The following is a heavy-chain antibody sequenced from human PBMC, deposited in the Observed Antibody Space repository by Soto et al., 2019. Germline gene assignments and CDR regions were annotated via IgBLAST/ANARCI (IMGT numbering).Heavy chain of an antibody. CDR2: ISGGGDNT. CDR1: GFTFSSYS. D-gene: IGHD1-1*01. V-gene: IGHV3-23*01. Sequence: GVLRLSCAASGFTFSSYSMTWVRQAPGKGLEWVSDISGGGDNTYYADSVKSRFTISRDNSKSTLYLQLNSLRAEDTALYYCAKRERWPASGPYWGQGTRVTVSS. CDR3: AKRERWPASGPY. J-gene: IGHJ4*02.